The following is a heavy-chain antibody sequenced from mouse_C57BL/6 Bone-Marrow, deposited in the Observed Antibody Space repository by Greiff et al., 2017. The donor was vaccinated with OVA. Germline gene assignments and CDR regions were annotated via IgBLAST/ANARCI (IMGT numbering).Heavy chain of an antibody. CDR1: GYTFTDHT. CDR3: ARDYSNYVRMDY. D-gene: IGHD2-5*01. V-gene: IGHV1-78*01. J-gene: IGHJ4*01. Sequence: VKLVESDAELVKPGASVKISCKVSGYTFTDHTIHWMKQRPEQGLEWIGYIYPRDGRSKYNEKFKGKATLTAEKSSSTAYMQLNSLTSEDYAVYFCARDYSNYVRMDYWGQGTSVTVSS. CDR2: IYPRDGRS.